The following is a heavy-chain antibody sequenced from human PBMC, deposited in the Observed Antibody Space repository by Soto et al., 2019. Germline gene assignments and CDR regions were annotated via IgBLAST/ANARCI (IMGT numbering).Heavy chain of an antibody. V-gene: IGHV4-59*01. Sequence: SETLSLTCTVSGGSISSYYWSWIRQPPGKGLEWIGYIYYSGSTNYNPSLKSRVTISVDTSKNQFSLKLSSVTAADTGVYYCTTDSLFTQMLVRFDFWGLGTLVTVSS. CDR1: GGSISSYY. CDR3: TTDSLFTQMLVRFDF. J-gene: IGHJ4*01. CDR2: IYYSGST. D-gene: IGHD3-10*02.